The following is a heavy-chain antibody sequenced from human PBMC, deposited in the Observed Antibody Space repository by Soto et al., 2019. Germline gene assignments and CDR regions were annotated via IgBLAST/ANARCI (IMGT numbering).Heavy chain of an antibody. CDR1: GYTLTELS. J-gene: IGHJ4*02. Sequence: ASVKVSCKVSGYTLTELSMHWVRQAPGKGLEWMGGFDPEDGETIYAQKFQGRVTMTEDTSTDTAYMELSSPRSEDTAVYYCATQDHSSGWYVGYYFDYWGQGTLVTVSS. CDR2: FDPEDGET. CDR3: ATQDHSSGWYVGYYFDY. D-gene: IGHD6-19*01. V-gene: IGHV1-24*01.